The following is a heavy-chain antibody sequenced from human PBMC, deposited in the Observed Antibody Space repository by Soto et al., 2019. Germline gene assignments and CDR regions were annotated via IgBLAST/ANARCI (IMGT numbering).Heavy chain of an antibody. CDR3: ARDRGYDAHDYYYNAMDV. Sequence: EVQLVESGGGLVKPGGSLRLSCISSGFTFRTYTMNRVRQAPGKGLEWVSGIRGFSPYTFYAESVKGRFTISRDNVKNSLYLQMNSLRAEDTAVYYCARDRGYDAHDYYYNAMDVWGQGTTVTVSS. J-gene: IGHJ6*02. CDR1: GFTFRTYT. V-gene: IGHV3-21*01. CDR2: IRGFSPYT. D-gene: IGHD2-15*01.